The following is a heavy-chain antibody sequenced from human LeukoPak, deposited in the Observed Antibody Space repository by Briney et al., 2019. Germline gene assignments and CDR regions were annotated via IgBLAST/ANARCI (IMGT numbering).Heavy chain of an antibody. V-gene: IGHV4-59*01. CDR2: IDYTGST. Sequence: SETLSLTCSVSGASMRNFYWSWIRQPPGEELEWIGYIDYTGSTSYNPSLKSRVTISIDTSKNQFSLRLNSVAAADTAVYFCARGLSSTRRESDYWGQGTLVTVST. CDR1: GASMRNFY. CDR3: ARGLSSTRRESDY. D-gene: IGHD2-2*01. J-gene: IGHJ4*02.